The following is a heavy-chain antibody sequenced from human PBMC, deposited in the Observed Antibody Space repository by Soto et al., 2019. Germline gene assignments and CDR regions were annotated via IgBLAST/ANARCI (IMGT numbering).Heavy chain of an antibody. CDR3: ARGGYYFYMDV. V-gene: IGHV4-4*02. J-gene: IGHJ6*03. Sequence: SETLSLTCAVSGGSISISNWLSWVRQPPGKGLEWIGQIHHSGSTNYSPSLTSRVTISVDKSKNQFSLKMNSVTAADTAVYYCARGGYYFYMDVWGKGTKVTVSS. D-gene: IGHD1-26*01. CDR2: IHHSGST. CDR1: GGSISISNW.